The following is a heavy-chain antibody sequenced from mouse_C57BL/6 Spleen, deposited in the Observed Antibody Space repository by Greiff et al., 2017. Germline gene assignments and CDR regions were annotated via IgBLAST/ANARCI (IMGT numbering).Heavy chain of an antibody. D-gene: IGHD6-1*01. CDR3: AGSPAWFAY. V-gene: IGHV5-17*01. CDR2: ISSGSSTI. J-gene: IGHJ3*01. CDR1: GFTFSDYG. Sequence: EVKVVESGGGLVKPGGSLKLSCAASGFTFSDYGMHWVRQAPEKGLEWVAYISSGSSTIYYADTVKGRFTISRDNAKHTLFLQMTSLRSEDTAMYYCAGSPAWFAYWGQGTLVTVSA.